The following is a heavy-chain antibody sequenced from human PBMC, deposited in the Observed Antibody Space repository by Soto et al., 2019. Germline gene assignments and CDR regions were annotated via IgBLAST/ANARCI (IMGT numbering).Heavy chain of an antibody. V-gene: IGHV4-39*01. Sequence: SETMSLTCTVSGGSISSSSYYWGWIRQPPGKGLEWIGSIYYSGSTYYNPSLKSRVTISVDTSKNQFSLKLSSVTAADTAVYYCARHGDYGDYGDYYYYMDVWGKGTTVTVSS. CDR2: IYYSGST. J-gene: IGHJ6*03. CDR3: ARHGDYGDYGDYYYYMDV. CDR1: GGSISSSSYY. D-gene: IGHD4-17*01.